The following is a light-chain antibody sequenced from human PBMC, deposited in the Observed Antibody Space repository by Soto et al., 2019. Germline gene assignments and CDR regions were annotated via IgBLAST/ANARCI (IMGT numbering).Light chain of an antibody. Sequence: EIVLTQSPDTLSLSPGERATLSCRASQSYLAWYQQKLGQAPRLLIYGASTRATGISARISGSGSGTEFTLTISSLQSEDFAIYYCQQYNNWPRTFGQGTKVDIK. CDR3: QQYNNWPRT. CDR1: QSY. CDR2: GAS. J-gene: IGKJ1*01. V-gene: IGKV3-15*01.